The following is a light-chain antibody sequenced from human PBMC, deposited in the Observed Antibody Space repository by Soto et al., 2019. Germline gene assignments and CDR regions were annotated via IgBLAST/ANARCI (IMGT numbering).Light chain of an antibody. Sequence: EIVMTQSPVPLSVSPGERATLSCRASQSVGGNLAWFQQKPGQAPGLLIYESSTRATGIPDRFSGSGSGTEFTLTISSLQSEDFAVYYCHQYNSWPLTFGGGTKVEIK. J-gene: IGKJ4*01. V-gene: IGKV3-15*01. CDR1: QSVGGN. CDR2: ESS. CDR3: HQYNSWPLT.